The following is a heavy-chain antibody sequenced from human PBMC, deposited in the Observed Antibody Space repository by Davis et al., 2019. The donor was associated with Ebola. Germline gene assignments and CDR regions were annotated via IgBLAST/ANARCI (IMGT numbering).Heavy chain of an antibody. CDR1: GFTFSSYA. V-gene: IGHV3-7*01. J-gene: IGHJ4*02. CDR3: ARGMVRGG. D-gene: IGHD3-10*01. CDR2: IKQDGSEK. Sequence: PGGSLRLSCAASGFTFSSYAMHWVRQAPGKGLEWVANIKQDGSEKYYVDSVKGRFTISRDNAKNSLYLQMNSLRAEDTAVYYCARGMVRGGWGQGTLVTVSS.